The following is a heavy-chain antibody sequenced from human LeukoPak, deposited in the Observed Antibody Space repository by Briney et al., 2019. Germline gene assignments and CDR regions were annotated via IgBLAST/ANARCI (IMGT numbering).Heavy chain of an antibody. CDR3: YYRVSSGYLT. V-gene: IGHV1-46*01. CDR1: GYTFTSYY. Sequence: ASVKVSCKASGYTFTSYYIHWVRQAPGQGLEWMGIINPSGGSTSYAQKFQGRVTMTRDMSTSTVYMELSSLRSDDTAVYYCYYRVSSGYLTWGQGTLVAVSS. J-gene: IGHJ4*02. CDR2: INPSGGST. D-gene: IGHD3-22*01.